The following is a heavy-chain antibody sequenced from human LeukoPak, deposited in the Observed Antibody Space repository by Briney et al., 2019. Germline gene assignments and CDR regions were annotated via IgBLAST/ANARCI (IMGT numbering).Heavy chain of an antibody. J-gene: IGHJ5*02. D-gene: IGHD2-2*01. V-gene: IGHV1-69*13. CDR1: GGTFSSYA. CDR3: ARKYCSSTSCRGSWFDP. CDR2: IIPIFGTA. Sequence: SVKVSCKASGGTFSSYAISWVRQAPGQGLEWMGGIIPIFGTANYAQKFQGRVTITADESTNTAYMELSSLRSEDTAVYYCARKYCSSTSCRGSWFDPWGQGTLVTVSS.